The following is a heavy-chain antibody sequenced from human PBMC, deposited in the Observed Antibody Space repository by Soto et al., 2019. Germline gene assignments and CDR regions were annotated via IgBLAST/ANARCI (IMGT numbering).Heavy chain of an antibody. Sequence: GASVKVSCKASGYTFTSYGISWVRQAPGQGLEWMGWISAYNGNTNDAQKLQGRVTMTTDTSTSTAYMDLRRLRSDGTAVYYCARSVRTSNWFDPWGQGTLVTVSS. CDR3: ARSVRTSNWFDP. CDR1: GYTFTSYG. V-gene: IGHV1-18*01. J-gene: IGHJ5*02. CDR2: ISAYNGNT.